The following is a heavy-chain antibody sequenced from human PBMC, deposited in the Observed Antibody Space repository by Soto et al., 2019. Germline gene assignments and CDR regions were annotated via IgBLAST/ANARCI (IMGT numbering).Heavy chain of an antibody. CDR1: GFSFSSSW. CDR2: INSDASTT. CDR3: VRDGGQ. J-gene: IGHJ4*02. Sequence: EVQLVESGGGLGQPGGSLRLSCAASGFSFSSSWMHWVRQAPGKGLVWVSRINSDASTTTYADSVKGRFTISRDNAKNTLYLQMNSLRADDTDVYYCVRDGGQWGQGTLVTVSS. V-gene: IGHV3-74*03. D-gene: IGHD3-16*01.